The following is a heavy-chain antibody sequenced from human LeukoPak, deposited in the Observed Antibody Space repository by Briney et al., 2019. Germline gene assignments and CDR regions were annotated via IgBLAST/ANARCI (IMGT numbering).Heavy chain of an antibody. CDR1: GFTLSDSA. D-gene: IGHD1-26*01. CDR3: TRDRGTYNWLDP. J-gene: IGHJ5*02. CDR2: IDRPAKSYAT. V-gene: IGHV3-73*01. Sequence: PGGSLRLSCAASGFTLSDSAIHWVRQASGKGLEWVGLIDRPAKSYATAYGASVGGRVTISRDDSKNTAYLQMDSLKTEDTALYYCTRDRGTYNWLDPWGQGTLVTVSS.